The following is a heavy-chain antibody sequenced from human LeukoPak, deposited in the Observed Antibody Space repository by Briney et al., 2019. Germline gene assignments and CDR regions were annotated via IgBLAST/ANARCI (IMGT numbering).Heavy chain of an antibody. CDR2: ISWNSGTI. CDR3: ARYYYDSSGYYPSFDY. V-gene: IGHV3-9*01. CDR1: GFTFDDYG. Sequence: PGRSLRLSCATSGFTFDDYGMHWVRQAPGKGLEWVSGISWNSGTIGYADSVKGRFTISRDNAKNSLYLQMNSLRAEDTAVYYCARYYYDSSGYYPSFDYWGQGTLVTVSS. J-gene: IGHJ4*02. D-gene: IGHD3-22*01.